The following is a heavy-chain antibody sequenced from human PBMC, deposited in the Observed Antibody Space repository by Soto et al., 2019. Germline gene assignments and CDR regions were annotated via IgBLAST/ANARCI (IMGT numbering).Heavy chain of an antibody. CDR3: ARVVATWAAYVDY. D-gene: IGHD5-12*01. Sequence: PSETLSLTCTVSGGSISSSSYYWGWIRQPPGKGLEWIGSIYYSGSTYYNPSLKSRVTISVDTSKNQFSLKLSSVTAADTAVYYCARVVATWAAYVDYWGQGTLVTVSS. CDR2: IYYSGST. V-gene: IGHV4-39*01. CDR1: GGSISSSSYY. J-gene: IGHJ4*02.